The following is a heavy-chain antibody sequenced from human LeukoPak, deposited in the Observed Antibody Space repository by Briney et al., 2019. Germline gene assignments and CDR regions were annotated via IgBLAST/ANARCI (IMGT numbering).Heavy chain of an antibody. V-gene: IGHV1-3*03. D-gene: IGHD2-21*02. Sequence: ASVKVSCKTSGYTFTSYAMHWVRQAPGQRLEWMGWINAGNGNTKYSQEFQGRVTITRDTSASTAYMELSSLRSEDMAVYYCARAYCVGDCTVLHIYFDNWGQGTLVTVSS. J-gene: IGHJ4*02. CDR2: INAGNGNT. CDR1: GYTFTSYA. CDR3: ARAYCVGDCTVLHIYFDN.